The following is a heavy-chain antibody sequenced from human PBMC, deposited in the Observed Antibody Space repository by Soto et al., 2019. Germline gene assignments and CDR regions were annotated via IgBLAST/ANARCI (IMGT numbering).Heavy chain of an antibody. CDR2: INPSGGST. CDR3: ARDPTHYDFWSGSTAQDAFDI. Sequence: ASVRVSCKASGYTFTSYYMHWVRQAPGQGLEWMGIINPSGGSTSYAQKFQGGVTMTRDTSTSTVYMELSSLRSEDTAVYYCARDPTHYDFWSGSTAQDAFDIWGQGTMVTVSS. J-gene: IGHJ3*02. D-gene: IGHD3-3*01. CDR1: GYTFTSYY. V-gene: IGHV1-46*01.